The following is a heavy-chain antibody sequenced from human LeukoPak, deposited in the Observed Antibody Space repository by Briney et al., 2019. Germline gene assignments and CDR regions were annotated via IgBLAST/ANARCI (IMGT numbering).Heavy chain of an antibody. CDR1: GFTFSSYA. Sequence: GGSLRLSCAASGFTFSSYAMSWVRQAPGKGLEWVSAISGSGGSTYYADSVKGRFTISRDNSKNTLCLQMNSLRAEDTAVYYCATKVGGYDILTGYYIFDYWGQGTLVTVSS. CDR3: ATKVGGYDILTGYYIFDY. V-gene: IGHV3-23*01. CDR2: ISGSGGST. D-gene: IGHD3-9*01. J-gene: IGHJ4*02.